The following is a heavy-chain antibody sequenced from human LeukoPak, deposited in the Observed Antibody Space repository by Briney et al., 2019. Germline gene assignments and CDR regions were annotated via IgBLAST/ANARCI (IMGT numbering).Heavy chain of an antibody. D-gene: IGHD3-16*01. CDR2: ISYDGSNK. Sequence: GRSLRLSCAASGFTFSSYAMHWVRQAPGKGLEWVAVISYDGSNKYYADSVKGRFTISRDNSKNTLYLQMNSLRAEDTAVYYCARDSRRGWADYFDYWGQGTLVTVSS. J-gene: IGHJ4*02. V-gene: IGHV3-30*04. CDR3: ARDSRRGWADYFDY. CDR1: GFTFSSYA.